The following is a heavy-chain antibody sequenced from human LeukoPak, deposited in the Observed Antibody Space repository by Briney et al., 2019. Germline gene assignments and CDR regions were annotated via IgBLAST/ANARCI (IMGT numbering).Heavy chain of an antibody. CDR3: TANSSGWFELNDY. D-gene: IGHD6-19*01. CDR2: IQSTTEGETT. J-gene: IGHJ4*02. CDR1: GFTFSNAW. V-gene: IGHV3-15*01. Sequence: GGSLRLSCAASGFTFSNAWMTWVRQAPGRGLEWVGHIQSTTEGETTDYAAPVKGRFTISRDDSKNTLYLQMNSLKTEDTAVYFCTANSSGWFELNDYWGQGTLVTVSS.